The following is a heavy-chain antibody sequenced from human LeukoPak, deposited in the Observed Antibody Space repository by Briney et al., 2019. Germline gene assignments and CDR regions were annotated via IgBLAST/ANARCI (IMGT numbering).Heavy chain of an antibody. CDR2: MSSDSSFI. CDR3: ARGEWTFDY. Sequence: PGGSLRLSCVASGFTFRSYAMNWVRQAPGKGLEWVSYMSSDSSFINYADSVKGRFTISRDNAKNSLYLQMNSLRAEDTAVYYCARGEWTFDYWGQGTLLTVSS. D-gene: IGHD3-3*01. J-gene: IGHJ4*02. V-gene: IGHV3-21*05. CDR1: GFTFRSYA.